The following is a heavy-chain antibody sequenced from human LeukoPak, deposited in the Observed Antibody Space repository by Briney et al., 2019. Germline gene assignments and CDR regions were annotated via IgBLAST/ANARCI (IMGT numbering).Heavy chain of an antibody. V-gene: IGHV3-23*01. CDR3: ARNGGNSDFDY. CDR1: GFTFNNYA. D-gene: IGHD4-23*01. Sequence: GGSLRLSCAASGFTFNNYAMSWVRQAPGKGLEWVSGISGGGGTKYYADSMKGRFTISRDNAKNSLYLQMNSLRAEDTAVYYCARNGGNSDFDYWGQGTLVTVSS. J-gene: IGHJ4*02. CDR2: ISGGGGTK.